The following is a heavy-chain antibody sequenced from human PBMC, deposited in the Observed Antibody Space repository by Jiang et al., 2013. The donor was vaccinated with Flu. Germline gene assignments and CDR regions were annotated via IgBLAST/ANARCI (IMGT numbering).Heavy chain of an antibody. Sequence: VKKPGASVKVSCEASGYTFTAYSIHWVRQAPGQGLEWMGLINTGTGNTQFSQRFQDRVTFTRDTSADTAYMYLSSLKSEDTAVYYCARSPLAGVGDYWGQGTLVTVSS. D-gene: IGHD6-19*01. CDR1: GYTFTAYS. J-gene: IGHJ4*02. CDR2: INTGTGNT. V-gene: IGHV1-3*04. CDR3: ARSPLAGVGDY.